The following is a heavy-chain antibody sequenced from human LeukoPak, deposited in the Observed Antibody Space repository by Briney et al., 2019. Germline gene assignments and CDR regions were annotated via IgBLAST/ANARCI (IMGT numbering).Heavy chain of an antibody. CDR1: GFNFSSYG. D-gene: IGHD6-13*01. CDR2: IRYDGSNK. V-gene: IGHV3-30*02. Sequence: GGSLRLSCGASGFNFSSYGMHWVRQAPGKGLAWVAFIRYDGSNKYYADSVKGRFTISRDNSKNTLYLQMNSLRAEDTAVYHCAKEGIAAAETFDYWGQGTLVTVSS. J-gene: IGHJ4*02. CDR3: AKEGIAAAETFDY.